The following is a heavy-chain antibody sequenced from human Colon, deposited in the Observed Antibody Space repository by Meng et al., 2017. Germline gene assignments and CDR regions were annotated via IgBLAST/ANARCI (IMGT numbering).Heavy chain of an antibody. D-gene: IGHD2-21*02. CDR3: AKDRGVTPDY. CDR2: ISNSAEYR. Sequence: GESLKISCAASGFSFSSYAMSWVRQAPGKGLEWVAAISNSAEYRNYADSVKGRFTISRDNSKNTLYLQMNSLRAEDTAVYYCAKDRGVTPDYWGQGTLVTVSS. V-gene: IGHV3-23*01. CDR1: GFSFSSYA. J-gene: IGHJ4*02.